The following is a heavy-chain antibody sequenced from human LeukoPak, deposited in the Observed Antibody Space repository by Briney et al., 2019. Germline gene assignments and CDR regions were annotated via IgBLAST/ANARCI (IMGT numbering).Heavy chain of an antibody. CDR2: ISGSGDNT. CDR3: ARGNSGWYSFDY. CDR1: GFTFSSYA. V-gene: IGHV3-23*01. D-gene: IGHD6-19*01. J-gene: IGHJ4*02. Sequence: PGGSLRLSCAASGFTFSSYAMSWVRQAPGKGLEWVSVISGSGDNTYYADSVKGRLTISRDNSKNTLYLQMNSLRAEDTAVYYCARGNSGWYSFDYWGQGTLVTVSS.